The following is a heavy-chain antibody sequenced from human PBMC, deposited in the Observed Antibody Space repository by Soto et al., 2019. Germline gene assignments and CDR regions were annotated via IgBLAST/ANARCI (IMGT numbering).Heavy chain of an antibody. CDR2: IIPIFGTA. J-gene: IGHJ4*02. D-gene: IGHD2-21*02. Sequence: GASVKVSCKASGGTFSSYAISWVRQAPGQGLEWMGGIIPIFGTANYAQKFQGRVTITADESTSTAYMELSSLRSEDTAVYYCARGPLPIHIVVVTAGFDYWGQGTLVTVSS. CDR3: ARGPLPIHIVVVTAGFDY. CDR1: GGTFSSYA. V-gene: IGHV1-69*13.